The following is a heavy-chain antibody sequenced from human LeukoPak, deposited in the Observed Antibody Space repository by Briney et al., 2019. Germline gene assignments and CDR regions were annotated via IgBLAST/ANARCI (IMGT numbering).Heavy chain of an antibody. CDR1: GGSISSYY. CDR3: ARTERMVDFDY. CDR2: IYSSGST. J-gene: IGHJ4*02. V-gene: IGHV4-59*01. Sequence: SETLSLTCTVSGGSISSYYWSWIRQPPGKRLEWIGYIYSSGSTNYNPSLKSRVTISVDTSKNQFSLRLSSVTAADTAVYYCARTERMVDFDYWGQGTLVTVSS. D-gene: IGHD2-15*01.